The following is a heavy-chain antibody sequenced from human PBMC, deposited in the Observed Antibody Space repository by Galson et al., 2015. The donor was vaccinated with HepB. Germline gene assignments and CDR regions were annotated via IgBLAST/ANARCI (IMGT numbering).Heavy chain of an antibody. J-gene: IGHJ6*02. Sequence: SVKVSCKVSGYTLTELSMRWVRQAPGKGLEWMGGFDPEDGETIYAQKFQGRVTMTEDTSTDTAYMELSSLRSEDTAVYYCATALTYMVRGVAPYYGMDVWGQGTTVTVSS. CDR3: ATALTYMVRGVAPYYGMDV. V-gene: IGHV1-24*01. CDR1: GYTLTELS. D-gene: IGHD3-10*01. CDR2: FDPEDGET.